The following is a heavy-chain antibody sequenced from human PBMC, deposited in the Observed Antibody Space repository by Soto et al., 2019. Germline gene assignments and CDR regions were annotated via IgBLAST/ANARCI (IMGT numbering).Heavy chain of an antibody. D-gene: IGHD1-7*01. CDR3: ASPRWNYIY. J-gene: IGHJ4*02. V-gene: IGHV4-34*01. Sequence: QVQLQQWGAGLLKPSETLSLTCAVSGGSFSGYYWGWIRQPPGKGLEWIGEMNDSGNTKYNASLESRVAISVDTSKGHFSLTLTSVTAADTAVYYCASPRWNYIYWGQGTLVAVSS. CDR1: GGSFSGYY. CDR2: MNDSGNT.